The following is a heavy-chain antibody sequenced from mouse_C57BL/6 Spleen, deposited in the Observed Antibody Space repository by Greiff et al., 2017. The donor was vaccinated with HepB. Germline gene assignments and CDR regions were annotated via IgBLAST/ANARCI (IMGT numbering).Heavy chain of an antibody. V-gene: IGHV1-15*01. CDR1: GYTFTDYE. J-gene: IGHJ2*01. D-gene: IGHD1-1*01. CDR2: IDPETGGT. CDR3: TRWGTTVVAGFDY. Sequence: VQLVESGAELVRPGASVTLSCKASGYTFTDYEMHWVKQTPVHGLEWIGAIDPETGGTAYNQKFKGKAILTADKSSSTAYMELRSLTSEDSAVYYCTRWGTTVVAGFDYWGQGTTLTVSS.